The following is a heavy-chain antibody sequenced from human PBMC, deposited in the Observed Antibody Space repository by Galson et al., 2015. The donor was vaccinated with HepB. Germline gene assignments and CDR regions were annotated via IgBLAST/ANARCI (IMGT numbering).Heavy chain of an antibody. CDR2: IYTSGST. Sequence: LSLTCTVSGGSISSGSYHWSWIRQPAGKGLEWIGRIYTSGSTNYNPSLKSRVTISVDTSKNQFSLKLSSVTAADTAVYYCARERGINYVWGRTPSPDAFDIWGQGTMVTVSS. V-gene: IGHV4-61*02. J-gene: IGHJ3*02. CDR3: ARERGINYVWGRTPSPDAFDI. D-gene: IGHD3-16*01. CDR1: GGSISSGSYH.